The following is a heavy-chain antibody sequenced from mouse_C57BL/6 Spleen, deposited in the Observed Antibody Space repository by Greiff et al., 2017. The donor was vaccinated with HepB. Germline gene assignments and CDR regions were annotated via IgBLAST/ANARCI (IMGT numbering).Heavy chain of an antibody. CDR1: GFTFSSYT. CDR3: ARVYGSSWYFDV. V-gene: IGHV5-9*01. Sequence: EVQVVESGGGLVKPGGSLKLSCAASGFTFSSYTMSWVRQTPEKRLEWVATISGGGGNTYYPDSVKGRFTISRDNAKNTLYLQMSSLRSEDTALYYCARVYGSSWYFDVWGTGTTVTVSS. J-gene: IGHJ1*03. CDR2: ISGGGGNT. D-gene: IGHD1-1*01.